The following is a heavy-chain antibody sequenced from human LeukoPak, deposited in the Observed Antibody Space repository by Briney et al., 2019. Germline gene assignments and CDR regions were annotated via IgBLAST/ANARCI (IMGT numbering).Heavy chain of an antibody. V-gene: IGHV3-23*01. D-gene: IGHD1-26*01. CDR1: GFTFSSYA. J-gene: IGHJ4*02. Sequence: PGGSLRLSCAASGFTFSSYAMSWVRQAPGKGLERVSAISGSGGSTYYADSVKGRFTISRDNSKNTLYLQMNSLRAEDTAVYYCAKEIVGATRGINFDYWGQGTLVTVSS. CDR3: AKEIVGATRGINFDY. CDR2: ISGSGGST.